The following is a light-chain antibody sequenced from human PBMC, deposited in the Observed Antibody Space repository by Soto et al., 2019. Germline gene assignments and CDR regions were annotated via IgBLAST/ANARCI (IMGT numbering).Light chain of an antibody. J-gene: IGKJ1*01. Sequence: AIQLTQSPSSLSASVGDRVTITCRASQVIRSALGWYQQKPGKVPKLLIYAASTLQSGVPSRFGGSGFGTDFTLTINSLQPEDFATYYCLLDYAYCWAFGQGTKVEVK. CDR2: AAS. CDR1: QVIRSA. CDR3: LLDYAYCWA. V-gene: IGKV1-6*01.